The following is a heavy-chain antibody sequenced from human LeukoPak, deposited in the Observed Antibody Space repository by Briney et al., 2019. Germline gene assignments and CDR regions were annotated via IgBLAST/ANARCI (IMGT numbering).Heavy chain of an antibody. V-gene: IGHV3-23*01. CDR1: GFTFSSYA. Sequence: PGGSLRLSCAASGFTFSSYAMSWVRQAPGKGLEWVSAISGSGGSTYYADSVKGRFTISRDNSKNTLYLQMNSLRAEDTAVHYCACYYGSGMEAFDIWGQGTMVTVSS. D-gene: IGHD3-10*01. J-gene: IGHJ3*02. CDR2: ISGSGGST. CDR3: ACYYGSGMEAFDI.